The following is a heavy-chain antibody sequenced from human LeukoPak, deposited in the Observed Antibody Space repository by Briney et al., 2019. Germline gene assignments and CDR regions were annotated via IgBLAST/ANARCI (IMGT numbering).Heavy chain of an antibody. CDR1: GFTVTSNY. D-gene: IGHD3-10*01. CDR2: IYSGGNT. Sequence: PGGSLRLSCVASGFTVTSNYMSWVRQAPGKGLEWVSVIYSGGNTYYADSVKGRFTISRDSSKNTLYLQMNSLRAEDTSVYYCARDPQGFGELLYGTDVWGEATTVTVSS. V-gene: IGHV3-53*01. CDR3: ARDPQGFGELLYGTDV. J-gene: IGHJ6*04.